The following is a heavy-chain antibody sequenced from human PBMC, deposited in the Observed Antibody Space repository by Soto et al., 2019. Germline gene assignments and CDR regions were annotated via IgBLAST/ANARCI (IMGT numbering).Heavy chain of an antibody. J-gene: IGHJ6*02. CDR3: ARDGIAAAGDYYYYGMDV. D-gene: IGHD6-13*01. V-gene: IGHV3-21*01. CDR1: GFPFSLYI. CDR2: ISSSSSYI. Sequence: GGALSLSCSGSGFPFSLYILNRVRQAPGKGLEWVSSISSSSSYIYYADSVKGRFTISRDNAKNSLYLQMNSLRAEDTAVYYCARDGIAAAGDYYYYGMDVWGQGTTVTVS.